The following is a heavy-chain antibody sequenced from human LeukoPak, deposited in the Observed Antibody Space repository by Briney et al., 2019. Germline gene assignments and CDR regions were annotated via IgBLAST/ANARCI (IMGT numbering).Heavy chain of an antibody. V-gene: IGHV3-48*04. CDR2: ISSISSTI. D-gene: IGHD3/OR15-3a*01. Sequence: GGSLRLSCVASGFTFSSYSMTWVRQAPGKGLEWPSFISSISSTIYHADSVKGRFTVSRDNAKNSMYLQMNSLRAEDTAVYYCARDGRPADYWGQGTLVTVSS. J-gene: IGHJ4*02. CDR3: ARDGRPADY. CDR1: GFTFSSYS.